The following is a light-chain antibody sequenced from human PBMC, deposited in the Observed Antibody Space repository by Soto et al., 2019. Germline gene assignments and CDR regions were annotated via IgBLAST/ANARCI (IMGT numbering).Light chain of an antibody. CDR1: QGLKF. CDR3: QQANSFPIT. Sequence: DIQMTQSPSSASASVGDTVAITCRASQGLKFLAWYQQKPGKAPRLLIYEATNLQSGVPPRFSGSGSGTDFTLTISSLQPEDFATYFCQQANSFPITFGQGTRLENK. J-gene: IGKJ5*01. CDR2: EAT. V-gene: IGKV1-12*01.